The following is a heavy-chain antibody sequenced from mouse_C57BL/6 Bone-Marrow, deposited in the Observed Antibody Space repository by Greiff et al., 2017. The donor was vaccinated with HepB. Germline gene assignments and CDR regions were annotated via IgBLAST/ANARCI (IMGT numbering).Heavy chain of an antibody. Sequence: EVKLQQSGAELVRPGASVKLSCTASGFNIKDDYMHWVKQRPEQGLEWIGWIDPENGDTEYASKFQGKATITDDTSSNTAYLQLSSLTSEDTAVYYCTLTTVVATPFDYWGQGTTLTVSS. V-gene: IGHV14-4*01. CDR1: GFNIKDDY. CDR3: TLTTVVATPFDY. CDR2: IDPENGDT. J-gene: IGHJ2*01. D-gene: IGHD1-1*01.